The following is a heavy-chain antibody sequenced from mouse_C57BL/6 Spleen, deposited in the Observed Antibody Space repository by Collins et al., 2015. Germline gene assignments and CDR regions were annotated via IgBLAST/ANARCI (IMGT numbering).Heavy chain of an antibody. CDR2: ISYSGST. CDR1: GYSITSDYA. Sequence: DVQLQESGPGLVKPSQSLSLTCTVTGYSITSDYAWNWIRQFPGNKLEWMGYISYSGSTSYNPSLKSRISITRDTSKNQFFLQLNSVTTEDTATYYCARSGRYDTFAYWGQGTLVTVSA. V-gene: IGHV3-2*02. D-gene: IGHD2-14*01. CDR3: ARSGRYDTFAY. J-gene: IGHJ3*01.